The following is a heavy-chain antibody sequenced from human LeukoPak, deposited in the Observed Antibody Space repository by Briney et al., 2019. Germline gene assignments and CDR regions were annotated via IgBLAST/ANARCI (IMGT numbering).Heavy chain of an antibody. J-gene: IGHJ5*02. CDR3: ARDNRPYCSGGTCSSNWFDP. D-gene: IGHD2-15*01. CDR1: GYSISGGYY. Sequence: SETLSLTCSVSGYSISGGYYWGWIRQPPGQGLEWIGSIFQSGNTYYNPSLKSRVTISVDTSKNQLSLRLTSVTAADTAVYFCARDNRPYCSGGTCSSNWFDPWGQGTLVIVSS. CDR2: IFQSGNT. V-gene: IGHV4-38-2*02.